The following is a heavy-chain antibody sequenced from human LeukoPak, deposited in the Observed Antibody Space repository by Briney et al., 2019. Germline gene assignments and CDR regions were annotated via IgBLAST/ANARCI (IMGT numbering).Heavy chain of an antibody. V-gene: IGHV5-51*01. Sequence: GESLKISCTSSPYSFTSHWIGWVRQKPGKGLEWVGLVYAGDSDTIYSPSFQGQVTMSADKSTSTVYLQWSGLKASDSATYFCARQNRGGSHTTGYYFDYWGLGTLVTVSS. CDR3: ARQNRGGSHTTGYYFDY. J-gene: IGHJ4*02. CDR2: VYAGDSDT. D-gene: IGHD1-26*01. CDR1: PYSFTSHW.